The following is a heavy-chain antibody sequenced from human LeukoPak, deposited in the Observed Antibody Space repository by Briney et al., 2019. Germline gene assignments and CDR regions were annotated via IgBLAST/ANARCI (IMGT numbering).Heavy chain of an antibody. J-gene: IGHJ3*02. V-gene: IGHV4-30-2*01. Sequence: SETLSLTCTVSGGSFSSGGYSWSWIRQPPGTGLEWIGYIYHSGSTYYNPSLKSRVTISVDRSKNQFSLKLSSVTAADTAVYYCARGDYYDSSGYFIWGQGTMVTVSS. CDR2: IYHSGST. D-gene: IGHD3-22*01. CDR3: ARGDYYDSSGYFI. CDR1: GGSFSSGGYS.